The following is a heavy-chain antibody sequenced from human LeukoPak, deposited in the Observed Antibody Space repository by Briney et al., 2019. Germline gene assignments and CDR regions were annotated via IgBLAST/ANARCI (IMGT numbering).Heavy chain of an antibody. CDR2: ISSSSGTI. CDR3: ARVVVDIVVVVAANDY. D-gene: IGHD2-15*01. Sequence: GGSLRLSCAASGFTFSSYSMNWVSQAPGKGLEWVSYISSSSGTIYYADSVKGRFTISRDNAKNSLYLQMNSLRDEDTAVYYCARVVVDIVVVVAANDYWGQGTLVTVSS. V-gene: IGHV3-48*02. CDR1: GFTFSSYS. J-gene: IGHJ4*02.